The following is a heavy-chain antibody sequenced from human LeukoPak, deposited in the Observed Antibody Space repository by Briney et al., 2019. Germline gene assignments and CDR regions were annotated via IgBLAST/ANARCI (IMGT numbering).Heavy chain of an antibody. V-gene: IGHV3-9*01. D-gene: IGHD6-19*01. CDR2: IGWNSGSI. CDR1: GFTFDDYA. Sequence: GGSLRLSCAASGFTFDDYAMHWVRQAPGKGLEWVSGIGWNSGSIGYADSVKGRFTISRDNAKNSLYLQMNSLRAEDTALYYCAKGGIAVTWGQGTLVTVSS. J-gene: IGHJ5*02. CDR3: AKGGIAVT.